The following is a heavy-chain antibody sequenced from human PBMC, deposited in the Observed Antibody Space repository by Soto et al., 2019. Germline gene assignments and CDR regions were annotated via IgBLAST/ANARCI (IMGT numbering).Heavy chain of an antibody. V-gene: IGHV1-46*01. CDR3: ARGGYSWGAADSIGEFDY. Sequence: QVQLVQSGAEVKKPGASVKVSCKASGYTFTSYYMHWVRQAPGQGLEWMGIINPSGGSTSYAQKFQGRVTMTRDTSTSTVYMELSSLRSEDTAVYYCARGGYSWGAADSIGEFDYWGQGTLVTVSS. J-gene: IGHJ4*02. CDR1: GYTFTSYY. D-gene: IGHD2-21*01. CDR2: INPSGGST.